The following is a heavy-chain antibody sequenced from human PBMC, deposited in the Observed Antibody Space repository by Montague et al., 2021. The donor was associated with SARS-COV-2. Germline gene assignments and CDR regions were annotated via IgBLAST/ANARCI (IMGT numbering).Heavy chain of an antibody. CDR2: INYSGST. Sequence: SETLSLTCTVSGGSISSYYWSWIRQPPGKGLEWIGSINYSGSTYYNPSLKSRVTISVDTSKNQFSLKLSSVTAADTAVYYCASVNRVSVAGTGFDFWGQGTLVTVSS. CDR3: ASVNRVSVAGTGFDF. D-gene: IGHD6-19*01. J-gene: IGHJ4*02. CDR1: GGSISSYY. V-gene: IGHV4-59*12.